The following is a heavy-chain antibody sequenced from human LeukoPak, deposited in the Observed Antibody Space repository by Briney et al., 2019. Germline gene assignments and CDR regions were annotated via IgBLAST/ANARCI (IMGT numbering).Heavy chain of an antibody. V-gene: IGHV4-30-4*01. Sequence: PSETLSLTCTVSGGLISRIEYYWSWIRQSPAKGLEWLGHIYHTGTTLYSPHLNNRLSVSVDSSRNQFSLTLNSVTAADTAVYYCARYYGDSFDLWGRGTLVTVSS. CDR1: GGLISRIEYY. J-gene: IGHJ2*01. D-gene: IGHD4-17*01. CDR3: ARYYGDSFDL. CDR2: IYHTGTT.